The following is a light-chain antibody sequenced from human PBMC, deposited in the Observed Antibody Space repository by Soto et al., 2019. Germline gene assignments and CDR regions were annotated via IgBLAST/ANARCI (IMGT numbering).Light chain of an antibody. J-gene: IGKJ4*01. CDR2: ATS. Sequence: EIVVTQSPATLSVSPGERATLYCRASQSVGNNFAWYQQKPGQAPRLLIFATSTRATGVPARFSGSGSGTEFTRTISSLQSGDFAFYYCQQYGDLPFNFGGGAKVEIE. CDR3: QQYGDLPFN. CDR1: QSVGNN. V-gene: IGKV3-15*01.